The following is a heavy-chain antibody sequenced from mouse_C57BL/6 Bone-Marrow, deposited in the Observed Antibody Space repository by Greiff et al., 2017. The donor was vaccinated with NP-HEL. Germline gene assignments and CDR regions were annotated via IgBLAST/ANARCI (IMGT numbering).Heavy chain of an antibody. CDR3: ARWGGFYARDY. CDR2: INPNNGGT. V-gene: IGHV1-26*01. Sequence: EVQLQQSGPELVKPGASVKISCKASGYTFTDYYMNWVKQSHGKSLEWIGDINPNNGGTSYNQKFKGKATLTVDKSSSTAYMELRSLTSEDSAVYYCARWGGFYARDYWGQGTSVTVSS. CDR1: GYTFTDYY. J-gene: IGHJ4*01.